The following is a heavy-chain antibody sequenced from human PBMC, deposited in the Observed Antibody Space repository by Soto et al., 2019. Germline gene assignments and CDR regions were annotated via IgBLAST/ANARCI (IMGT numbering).Heavy chain of an antibody. CDR1: GYTFTNHY. V-gene: IGHV1-46*01. Sequence: QVQLVQSGAEVKKPGASVKISCKTSGYTFTNHYIHWVRQAPGQGLEWMGIINPSGGYATYAQKFQGRVTMTRDTSTSTLYMEMSGLSPEDTAVYHCAREVALVGANQWLDPWGQGTLVTVSS. J-gene: IGHJ5*02. D-gene: IGHD6-6*01. CDR3: AREVALVGANQWLDP. CDR2: INPSGGYA.